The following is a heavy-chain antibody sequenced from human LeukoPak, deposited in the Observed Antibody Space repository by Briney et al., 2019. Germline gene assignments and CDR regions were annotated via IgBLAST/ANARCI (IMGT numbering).Heavy chain of an antibody. CDR1: GGSISISSHH. Sequence: SETLSLTCAVSGGSISISSHHWDWIRRPPGKGLEWIGSIHYSGTTYYNPSLESRVTMSVDTSKNQFSLKLSSVTAADTAVYYCARVGYCSSTSCYPRYYYYYMDVWGKGTTVTVSS. CDR3: ARVGYCSSTSCYPRYYYYYMDV. D-gene: IGHD2-2*01. CDR2: IHYSGTT. V-gene: IGHV4-39*07. J-gene: IGHJ6*03.